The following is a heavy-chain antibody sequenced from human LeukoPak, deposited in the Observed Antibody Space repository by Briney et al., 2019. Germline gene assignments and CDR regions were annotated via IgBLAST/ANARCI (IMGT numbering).Heavy chain of an antibody. V-gene: IGHV1-69*01. J-gene: IGHJ4*02. CDR3: ARAVHHGAAAGHPTYYFDY. CDR1: GGTFSSYA. Sequence: ASVKVSCKASGGTFSSYAISWVRQAPGQGLEWMGGIIPIFGTANYAQKFQGRVTITADESTSTAYMELSSLRSEDTAVYYCARAVHHGAAAGHPTYYFDYWGQGTLVTVSS. D-gene: IGHD6-13*01. CDR2: IIPIFGTA.